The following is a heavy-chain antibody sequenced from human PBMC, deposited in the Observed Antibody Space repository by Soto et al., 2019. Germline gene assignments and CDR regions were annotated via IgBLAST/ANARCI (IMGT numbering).Heavy chain of an antibody. V-gene: IGHV3-30*03. J-gene: IGHJ4*02. Sequence: XGSLRLSCAASGFIFGAYGMHGVRQAPGKGLEWVAVMSYDGSRKYYADSVKGRFTISRDNSNNTLSLEMNSLRTEDTAVYYCARDLYSYGYPDYWGQGTLVTVSS. CDR1: GFIFGAYG. CDR2: MSYDGSRK. CDR3: ARDLYSYGYPDY. D-gene: IGHD5-18*01.